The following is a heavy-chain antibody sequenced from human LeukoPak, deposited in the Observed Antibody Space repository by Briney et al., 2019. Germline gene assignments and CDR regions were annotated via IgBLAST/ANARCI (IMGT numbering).Heavy chain of an antibody. Sequence: PGGSLRLSCAASGFTFHSYWMSWVRQAPGKGLEWVANIKQDGGEEYYVDSVKGRFTISGDNADNSLYLQMNSLRAEDTAVYYCARTTTVTTPFDYWGQGTLVTVSS. V-gene: IGHV3-7*03. D-gene: IGHD4-17*01. CDR3: ARTTTVTTPFDY. CDR2: IKQDGGEE. J-gene: IGHJ4*02. CDR1: GFTFHSYW.